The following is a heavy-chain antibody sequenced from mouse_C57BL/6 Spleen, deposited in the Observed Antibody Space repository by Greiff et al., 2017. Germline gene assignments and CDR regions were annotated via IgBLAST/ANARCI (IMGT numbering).Heavy chain of an antibody. J-gene: IGHJ1*03. V-gene: IGHV5-6*01. D-gene: IGHD1-1*01. CDR3: ARHETTVAGYFDV. CDR1: GFTFSSYG. CDR2: ISSGGSYT. Sequence: VQLKESGGDLVKPGGSLKLSCAASGFTFSSYGMSWVRQTPDKRLEWVATISSGGSYTYYPDSVKGRFTISRDNAKNTLYLQMSSLKSEDTAMYYCARHETTVAGYFDVWGTGTTVTVSS.